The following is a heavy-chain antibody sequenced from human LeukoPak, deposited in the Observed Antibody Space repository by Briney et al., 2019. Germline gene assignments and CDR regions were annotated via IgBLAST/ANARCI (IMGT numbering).Heavy chain of an antibody. D-gene: IGHD5-18*01. V-gene: IGHV4-31*03. CDR1: GGSISSGGYY. J-gene: IGHJ4*02. Sequence: SETLSLTCTVSGGSISSGGYYWSWIRQHPGKGLEWIGYIYYSGSTYYNPSLKSRVTISVDTSKNQFSLKLSSVTAADTAVYYCARSPHSYGYYSFDYWGQGTLVTVSS. CDR2: IYYSGST. CDR3: ARSPHSYGYYSFDY.